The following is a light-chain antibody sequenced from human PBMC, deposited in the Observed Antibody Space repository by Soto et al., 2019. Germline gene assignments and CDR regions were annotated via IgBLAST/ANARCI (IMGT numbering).Light chain of an antibody. CDR3: QTWGTGIWV. J-gene: IGLJ3*02. CDR1: SGHSRYA. Sequence: QLVLTQSPSASASLGASVKLTCTLSSGHSRYAIAWHQQQPEKGPRYLMKLNNDGSHSKGDGIPDRFSGSSSGAERYLTISSLQSEDEADYYCQTWGTGIWVFGGGTKVTVL. CDR2: LNNDGSH. V-gene: IGLV4-69*01.